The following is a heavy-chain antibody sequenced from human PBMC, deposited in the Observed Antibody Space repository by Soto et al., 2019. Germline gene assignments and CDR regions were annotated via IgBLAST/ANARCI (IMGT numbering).Heavy chain of an antibody. CDR3: ARERYGDYGRGTFDI. CDR1: GDSVSNNSTA. V-gene: IGHV6-1*01. J-gene: IGHJ3*02. D-gene: IGHD4-17*01. Sequence: LSQTLSLTCAISGDSVSNNSTAWNWIRQSPSRGLEWLGRTYYRSKWYNDYAVSVKSRVIINPDTSKNQFSLQLNSVTPEDTAVYYCARERYGDYGRGTFDIWGQGTMLPV. CDR2: TYYRSKWYN.